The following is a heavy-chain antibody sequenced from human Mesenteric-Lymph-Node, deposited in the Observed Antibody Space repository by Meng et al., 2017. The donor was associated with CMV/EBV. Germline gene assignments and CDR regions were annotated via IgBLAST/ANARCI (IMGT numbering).Heavy chain of an antibody. CDR2: IYHSGRT. CDR1: GGSMTRGGYY. J-gene: IGHJ4*02. Sequence: CSVSGGSMTRGGYYWSWIRQHPGKGLEWIGYIYHSGRTYANPSLKGRVIMSVDMSKNQFSLTLSSVTAADTAVYYCARGSSRLGEDYWGQGTLVTVSS. CDR3: ARGSSRLGEDY. D-gene: IGHD3-10*01. V-gene: IGHV4-31*03.